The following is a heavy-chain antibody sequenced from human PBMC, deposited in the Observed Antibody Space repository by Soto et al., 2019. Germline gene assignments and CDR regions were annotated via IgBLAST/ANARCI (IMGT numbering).Heavy chain of an antibody. CDR2: IYYSGST. Sequence: SETLSLTCTVSGGSISSSSYYWGWIRQPPGKGLEWIGSIYYSGSTYYNPSLKSRVTISVDTSKNQFSLKLSSVTAADTAVYYCARTYYDFWSGYYDYYYYGMDVWGQGTTVTVSS. V-gene: IGHV4-39*01. D-gene: IGHD3-3*01. J-gene: IGHJ6*02. CDR1: GGSISSSSYY. CDR3: ARTYYDFWSGYYDYYYYGMDV.